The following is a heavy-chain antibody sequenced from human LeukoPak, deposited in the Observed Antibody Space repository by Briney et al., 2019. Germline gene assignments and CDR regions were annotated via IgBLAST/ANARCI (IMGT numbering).Heavy chain of an antibody. D-gene: IGHD6-13*01. V-gene: IGHV3-7*03. CDR2: INQDGTEK. CDR3: ARGPLIAAAGTW. CDR1: GFTFSSYW. J-gene: IGHJ4*02. Sequence: GGSLRLSCAASGFTFSSYWMSWVRQAPGGGLEWVAKINQDGTEKAYVDSVRDRFTISRDNAKNSLFLQMNSLRAEDTAVYYCARGPLIAAAGTWWGQGTLVTVSS.